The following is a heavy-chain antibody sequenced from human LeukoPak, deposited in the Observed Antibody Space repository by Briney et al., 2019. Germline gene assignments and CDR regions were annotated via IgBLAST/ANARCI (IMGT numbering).Heavy chain of an antibody. Sequence: PGGSLRLSCAASGFTFSSYAMHWVRQAPGKGLEWVAVISYDGSNKYYADSVKGRFTISRDNSKNTLYLQMSSLRAEDTAMYYCVRGGESTWSWGQGTLVTVSS. CDR2: ISYDGSNK. CDR3: VRGGESTWS. V-gene: IGHV3-30-3*01. J-gene: IGHJ5*02. CDR1: GFTFSSYA. D-gene: IGHD2-15*01.